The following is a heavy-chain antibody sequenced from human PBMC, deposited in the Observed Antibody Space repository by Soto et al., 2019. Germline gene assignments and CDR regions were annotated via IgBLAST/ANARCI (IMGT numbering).Heavy chain of an antibody. CDR2: ISYDGSNK. Sequence: QVQVVESGGGVVQAGRSLRLSCAASGFTFSSYAMHWVRQAPGKGLEWVALISYDGSNKYYADSVKGRFAISRDNSKNTLHLQMNSMRAEDTAVYYCARMGLLHGMDVWGQGTTVTVSS. D-gene: IGHD2-15*01. J-gene: IGHJ6*02. CDR1: GFTFSSYA. V-gene: IGHV3-30*09. CDR3: ARMGLLHGMDV.